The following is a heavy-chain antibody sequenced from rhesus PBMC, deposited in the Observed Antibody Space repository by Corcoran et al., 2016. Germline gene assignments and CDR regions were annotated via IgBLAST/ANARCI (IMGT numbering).Heavy chain of an antibody. CDR1: GYSISSGYG. Sequence: QVQLQESGPGLVKPSETLSLTCAVSGYSISSGYGWGWIRQPPGKGLEWIGQIYGGRGSPHYNPSLKSRVTVSKDTSKNQFSLKLSSVTAADTAVYYCARDRDTALDYWGQGVLVTVSS. V-gene: IGHV4-127*01. CDR2: IYGGRGSP. CDR3: ARDRDTALDY. J-gene: IGHJ4*01. D-gene: IGHD5-12*01.